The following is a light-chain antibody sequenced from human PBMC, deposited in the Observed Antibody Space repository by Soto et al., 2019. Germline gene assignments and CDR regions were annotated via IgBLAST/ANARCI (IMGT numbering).Light chain of an antibody. CDR2: KAS. CDR1: QSISNG. V-gene: IGKV1-5*03. Sequence: DIQMTQSPSTLSASVGDRVTITCRASQSISNGLTWYKQKPGKAPKLLIYKASTLESGVPSRFSGSGSGTEFTLTICSLQPDDFATYFCQQYNSYWYSFGQGTKLDIK. CDR3: QQYNSYWYS. J-gene: IGKJ2*01.